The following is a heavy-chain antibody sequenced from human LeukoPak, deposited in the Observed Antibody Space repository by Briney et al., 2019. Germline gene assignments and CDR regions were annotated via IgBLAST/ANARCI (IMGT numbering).Heavy chain of an antibody. CDR2: ISYDGNTI. CDR3: AKDLSVVGAHDSFDV. V-gene: IGHV3-30*18. CDR1: GFTFSSFA. J-gene: IGHJ3*01. D-gene: IGHD1-26*01. Sequence: GRSLRLSCAASGFTFSSFAMHWVRQAPGKGLEWLTVISYDGNTIYYADSVKGRFTISRDNSKNTLYLQMNSLRIEDTAVYYCAKDLSVVGAHDSFDVWGQGTMVTVSS.